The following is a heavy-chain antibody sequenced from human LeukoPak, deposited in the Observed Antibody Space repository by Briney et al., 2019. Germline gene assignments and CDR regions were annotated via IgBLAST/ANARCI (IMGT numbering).Heavy chain of an antibody. D-gene: IGHD3-3*01. CDR2: ISSSSSTI. Sequence: PGGSLRLSCAASGFTFSSYSMTWVRQAPGKGLEWVSYISSSSSTIYYADSVKGRFTISRDNSKNTLYLQMNSLRAEDTAVYYCAKVVGRYYDFWSGYSYNWFDPWGQGTLVTVSS. CDR1: GFTFSSYS. V-gene: IGHV3-48*01. CDR3: AKVVGRYYDFWSGYSYNWFDP. J-gene: IGHJ5*02.